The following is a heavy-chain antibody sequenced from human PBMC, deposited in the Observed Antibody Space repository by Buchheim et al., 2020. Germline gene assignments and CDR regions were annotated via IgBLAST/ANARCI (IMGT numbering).Heavy chain of an antibody. V-gene: IGHV4-34*01. D-gene: IGHD6-6*01. Sequence: QVQLQQWGAGLLKPSETLSLTCAAYGGSFSGYYWSWIRQPPGKGREWVGEINHRGSTNYNPSLKSRVTISVDTSKNQFSLKLSSVTAADTAVYYCARATPRRRYYYYGMDVWGQGTT. J-gene: IGHJ6*02. CDR2: INHRGST. CDR1: GGSFSGYY. CDR3: ARATPRRRYYYYGMDV.